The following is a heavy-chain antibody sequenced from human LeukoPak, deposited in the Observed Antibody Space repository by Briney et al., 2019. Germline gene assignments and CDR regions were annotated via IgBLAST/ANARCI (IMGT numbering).Heavy chain of an antibody. CDR3: ARDAPYSGSYYRGTFDY. J-gene: IGHJ4*02. CDR1: GFTFSSYW. D-gene: IGHD1-26*01. Sequence: GGSLRLSCAASGFTFSSYWMSWVRQAPGKGLEWVANIKQDGSEKYYVDSVKGRFTISRDNAKNSLYLQMNSLRAEDTAVYYCARDAPYSGSYYRGTFDYWGQGTLVTVSS. CDR2: IKQDGSEK. V-gene: IGHV3-7*01.